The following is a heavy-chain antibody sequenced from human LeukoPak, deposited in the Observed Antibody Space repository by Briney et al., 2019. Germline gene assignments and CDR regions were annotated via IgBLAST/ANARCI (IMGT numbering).Heavy chain of an antibody. CDR1: GFTFRNYA. D-gene: IGHD3-22*01. Sequence: PGGSLRLTCAASGFTFRNYAMIWVRQAPGKGLEWVSSISDSGRNTYYAGSVKGRFTISRDNSQNTPSLQMNSLRAEDTALYYCARAPFYYDSSGYPYFDGWGQGTLVTVSS. CDR2: ISDSGRNT. CDR3: ARAPFYYDSSGYPYFDG. J-gene: IGHJ4*02. V-gene: IGHV3-23*01.